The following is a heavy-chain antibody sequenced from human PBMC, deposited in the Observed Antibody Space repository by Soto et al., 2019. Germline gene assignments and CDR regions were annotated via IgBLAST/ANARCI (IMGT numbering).Heavy chain of an antibody. Sequence: PSETLSLTCAVSGYSISSGYYWGWIRQPPGKGLEWIGSIYHSGSTYYNPSLKSRVTISVDTSKNQFSLKLSSVTAADTAVYYCARDAGETAMGRFVVRDVWGQGTTVTVSS. J-gene: IGHJ6*02. CDR1: GYSISSGYY. V-gene: IGHV4-38-2*02. D-gene: IGHD5-18*01. CDR2: IYHSGST. CDR3: ARDAGETAMGRFVVRDV.